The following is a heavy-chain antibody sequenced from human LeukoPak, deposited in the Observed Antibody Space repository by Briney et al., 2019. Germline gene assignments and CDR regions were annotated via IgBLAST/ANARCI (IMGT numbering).Heavy chain of an antibody. D-gene: IGHD3-22*01. Sequence: SGGSLRLSCAASGFTFSSYSMNWVRQAPGKGLEWVSSISSSSSYIYYADSVKGRFTISRDNAKNSLYLQMNSLRAEDTAVYYCARGSFGWYYYDSSGYYYVDYWGQGTLVTVYS. CDR2: ISSSSSYI. V-gene: IGHV3-21*01. CDR3: ARGSFGWYYYDSSGYYYVDY. CDR1: GFTFSSYS. J-gene: IGHJ4*02.